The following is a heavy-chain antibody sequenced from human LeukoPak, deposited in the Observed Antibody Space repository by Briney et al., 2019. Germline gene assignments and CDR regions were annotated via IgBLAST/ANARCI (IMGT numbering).Heavy chain of an antibody. CDR2: IYYSGST. D-gene: IGHD6-19*01. Sequence: TTSETLSLTCAVSGGSISGYFWSWIRQPPGKGLEWIGYIYYSGSTNYNPSLKSRVTISVDTSKNQFSLKLSSVTAADTAVYYCARRIAVAGTGPLDYWGQGTLVTVSS. V-gene: IGHV4-59*01. CDR1: GGSISGYF. J-gene: IGHJ4*02. CDR3: ARRIAVAGTGPLDY.